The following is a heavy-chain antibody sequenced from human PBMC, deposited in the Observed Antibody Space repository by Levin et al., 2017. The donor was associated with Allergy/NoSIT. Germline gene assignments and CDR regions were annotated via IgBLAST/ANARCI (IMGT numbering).Heavy chain of an antibody. Sequence: GESLKISCAASGFTFSSYAMSWVRQAPGKGLEWVSGIGGSGGGTYYADSVKGRFTISRDNSKNTLYLQLNSLSADDTALYYCAKDRSGGYYDFWSGSGVAEYWGQGTLVTVSS. CDR2: IGGSGGGT. D-gene: IGHD3-3*01. CDR3: AKDRSGGYYDFWSGSGVAEY. J-gene: IGHJ4*02. V-gene: IGHV3-23*01. CDR1: GFTFSSYA.